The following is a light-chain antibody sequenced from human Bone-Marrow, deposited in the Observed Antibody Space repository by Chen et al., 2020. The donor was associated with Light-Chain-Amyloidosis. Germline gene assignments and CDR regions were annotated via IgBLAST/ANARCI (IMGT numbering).Light chain of an antibody. CDR3: QSAACSGTYEVI. V-gene: IGLV3-25*03. J-gene: IGLJ2*01. CDR2: RAT. CDR1: DLPTKY. Sequence: SYELTQPPSVSVSPGQTARITCSGDDLPTKYAYWYQQKPGQAPVLVIHRATERPSGISERFSGSNAGTTATLTISGVQAEDEADYHCQSAACSGTYEVIFVGGTKLTVL.